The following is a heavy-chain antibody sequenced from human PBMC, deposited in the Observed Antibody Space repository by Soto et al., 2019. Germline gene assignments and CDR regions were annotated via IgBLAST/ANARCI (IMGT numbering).Heavy chain of an antibody. Sequence: GGSLRLSCAASGFTFSSYGMHWVRQAPGKGLEWVAVISYDGSNKYYADSVKGRFTISRDNSKNTLYLQMNSLRAEDTAVYYCAKGGGSGWHGDWFDPWGQGTLVTVSS. CDR3: AKGGGSGWHGDWFDP. CDR2: ISYDGSNK. CDR1: GFTFSSYG. J-gene: IGHJ5*02. D-gene: IGHD6-19*01. V-gene: IGHV3-30*18.